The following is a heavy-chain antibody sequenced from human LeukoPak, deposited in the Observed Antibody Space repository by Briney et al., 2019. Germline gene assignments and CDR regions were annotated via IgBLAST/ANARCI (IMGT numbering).Heavy chain of an antibody. J-gene: IGHJ3*02. CDR3: ARGSYYYDSSGYPSPDAFDI. CDR2: IYSGGST. V-gene: IGHV3-53*01. D-gene: IGHD3-22*01. CDR1: GFTASSNN. Sequence: PGRSLRLSCAASGFTASSNNVSWVRQTPGRGLERVSVIYSGGSTSYADSVKGRFTISRDNSKNTLYLQMNSLRAEDTAVYYCARGSYYYDSSGYPSPDAFDIWGQGTMVTVSS.